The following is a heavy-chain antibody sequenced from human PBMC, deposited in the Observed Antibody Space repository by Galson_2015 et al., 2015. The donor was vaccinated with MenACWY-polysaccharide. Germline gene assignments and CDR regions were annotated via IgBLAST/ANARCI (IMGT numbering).Heavy chain of an antibody. V-gene: IGHV3-23*01. J-gene: IGHJ4*02. CDR1: GFTFNRFS. CDR3: ARDRITGDSRWEFDY. Sequence: SLRLSCAASGFTFNRFSMRWVRQAPMKGLEWGSGIGATGGDTHCADRVKGRFSLSRDNSKNTLFLQMNSLRAEDTAIYYCARDRITGDSRWEFDYWGQGILVTVSA. CDR2: IGATGGDT. D-gene: IGHD7-27*01.